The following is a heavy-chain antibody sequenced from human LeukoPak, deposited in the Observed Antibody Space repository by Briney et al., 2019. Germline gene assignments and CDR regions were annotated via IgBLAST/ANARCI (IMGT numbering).Heavy chain of an antibody. CDR2: INHSGST. V-gene: IGHV4-34*01. CDR1: GGSFSGYY. CDR3: ARIVFGGSGNY. D-gene: IGHD3-10*01. J-gene: IGHJ4*02. Sequence: PSETLSLTCAVYGGSFSGYYWSWIRQPPGKGLEWIGEINHSGSTNYNPSLKSRVTISVDTSKNQFSLKLSSVTAADTAVYYCARIVFGGSGNYWGQGTLVTVSS.